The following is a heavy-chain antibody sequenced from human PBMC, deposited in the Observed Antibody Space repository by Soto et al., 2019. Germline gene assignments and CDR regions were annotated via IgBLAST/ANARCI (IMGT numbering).Heavy chain of an antibody. D-gene: IGHD2-21*01. Sequence: SETLSLTCTVSPGAFTYYYWTWIRQPPGKGLEWIGSIYYNGDTNYNPSLKSRVTMSIDTSKKQFSLRLTSVTAADTALYYCARMIGGNSALYGLDVWGQGTTVTVSS. J-gene: IGHJ6*02. V-gene: IGHV4-59*01. CDR3: ARMIGGNSALYGLDV. CDR1: PGAFTYYY. CDR2: IYYNGDT.